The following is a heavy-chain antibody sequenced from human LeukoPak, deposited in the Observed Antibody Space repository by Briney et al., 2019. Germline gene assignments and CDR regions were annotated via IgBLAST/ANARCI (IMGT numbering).Heavy chain of an antibody. J-gene: IGHJ4*02. D-gene: IGHD6-13*01. CDR1: GFTFNSYV. CDR2: INGGGGNT. Sequence: GGSLRLSCAASGFTFNSYVMSWVRQAPGKGLEWVSAINGGGGNTYYADSVKGRFTISRDNSKNMVYLQMNTLRADDTAVYYCARGVAAAVVDYWGQGTLVTVSS. V-gene: IGHV3-23*01. CDR3: ARGVAAAVVDY.